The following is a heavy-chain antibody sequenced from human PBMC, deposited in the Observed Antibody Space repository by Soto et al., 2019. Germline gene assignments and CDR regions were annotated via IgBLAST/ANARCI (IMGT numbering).Heavy chain of an antibody. CDR2: FDPEDGET. CDR1: GYPLTELS. Sequence: GSVKVCCKVSGYPLTELSMHLVRQAPGKGLEWMGGFDPEDGETIYSQKFQGRVTMTEDTSTDTAYMELSSLRSEDTAVYYCATAVGIVDPTRLFDYWGQGTMVTVSS. CDR3: ATAVGIVDPTRLFDY. V-gene: IGHV1-24*01. D-gene: IGHD1-26*01. J-gene: IGHJ4*02.